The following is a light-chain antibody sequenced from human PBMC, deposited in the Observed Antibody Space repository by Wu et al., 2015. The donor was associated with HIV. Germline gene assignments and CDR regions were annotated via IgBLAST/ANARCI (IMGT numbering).Light chain of an antibody. J-gene: IGKJ2*01. Sequence: EIVLTQSPGTLSLSPGERATLSCRASQNVTSSYLAWYQQKPDQAPRLLFYGASKRAIGIPDRFSGSGSGTDFTLTISRLDPEDFAVYYCHQYVTSLYTFGQGTKLEIK. V-gene: IGKV3-20*01. CDR3: HQYVTSLYT. CDR1: QNVTSSY. CDR2: GAS.